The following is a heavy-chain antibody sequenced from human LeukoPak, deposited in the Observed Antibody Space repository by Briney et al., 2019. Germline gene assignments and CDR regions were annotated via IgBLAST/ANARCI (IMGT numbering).Heavy chain of an antibody. CDR2: IKQGGSEK. CDR1: GFTFSSYW. D-gene: IGHD6-19*01. CDR3: ARDRVAVAGTFDY. V-gene: IGHV3-7*01. J-gene: IGHJ4*02. Sequence: QPGGSLRLSCAASGFTFSSYWMSWVRQAPGKGLEWVANIKQGGSEKYYVDSVKGRFTISRDNAKNSLYLQMNSLRAEDTAVYYCARDRVAVAGTFDYWGQGTLVTVSS.